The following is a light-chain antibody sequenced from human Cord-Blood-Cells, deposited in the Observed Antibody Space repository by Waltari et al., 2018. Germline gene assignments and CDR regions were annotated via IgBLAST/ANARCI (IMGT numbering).Light chain of an antibody. V-gene: IGKV1-39*01. Sequence: DIQMTQSPSSLSAYVGDRVTITCRASQSISSYLNWYQQKPGKAPKLLIYAASSLQSGDPSRFSGSGSGTDFTLTISSLQPEDFATYYCQQSYSTPLTFGGGTKVEIK. CDR3: QQSYSTPLT. J-gene: IGKJ4*01. CDR2: AAS. CDR1: QSISSY.